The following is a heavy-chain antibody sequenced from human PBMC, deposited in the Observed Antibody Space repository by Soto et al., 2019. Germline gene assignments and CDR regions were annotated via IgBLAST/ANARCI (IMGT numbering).Heavy chain of an antibody. V-gene: IGHV3-72*01. D-gene: IGHD3-10*01. J-gene: IGHJ4*02. Sequence: EVQLVESGGGLVQPGGSLRLSCAASGFTFSDHYMDWVRQAPGKGLEWVGRIRNRPNSYTTQYAASVKGRFAVLRHVSETLVYLQMNDLKTEDTAVYYCVRDSGRGFYFDYWGQGAQVTVSS. CDR3: VRDSGRGFYFDY. CDR2: IRNRPNSYTT. CDR1: GFTFSDHY.